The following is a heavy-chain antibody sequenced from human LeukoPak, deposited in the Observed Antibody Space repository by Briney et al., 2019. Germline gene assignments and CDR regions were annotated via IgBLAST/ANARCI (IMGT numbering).Heavy chain of an antibody. CDR1: GYTFTSYD. J-gene: IGHJ4*02. V-gene: IGHV1-8*01. CDR3: ARGGVTPTVVTPE. Sequence: ASVKVSCKASGYTFTSYDINWVRQATGQGLEWMGWMNPNSGNTGYAQKFQGRVTITTDESTSTAYMELSSLRSEDTAVYYCARGGVTPTVVTPEWGQGTLVTVSS. CDR2: MNPNSGNT. D-gene: IGHD4-23*01.